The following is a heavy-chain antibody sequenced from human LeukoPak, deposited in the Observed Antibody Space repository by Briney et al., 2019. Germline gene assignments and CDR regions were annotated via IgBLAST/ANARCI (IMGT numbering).Heavy chain of an antibody. J-gene: IGHJ4*02. D-gene: IGHD3-9*01. CDR2: IYYSGST. CDR3: ARDGGYDILTGQFDY. CDR1: GGSISSYY. Sequence: SETLSLTCTVSGGSISSYYWSWIRQPPGKGLEWIGYIYYSGSTNYNPSLKSRVTISVDTSKNQFSLKLSSVTAADTAVYYCARDGGYDILTGQFDYWGQGTLVTVSS. V-gene: IGHV4-59*01.